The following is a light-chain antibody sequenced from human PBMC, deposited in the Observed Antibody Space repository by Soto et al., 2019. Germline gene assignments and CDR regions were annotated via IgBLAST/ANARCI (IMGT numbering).Light chain of an antibody. CDR2: VAS. CDR3: QQCHSFPHT. Sequence: DIQMTQSPSSVSASLGDRVTVTCRAGQDIGTWLAWYQQKPGNAPNLLISVASKLESGVPSRFSGSGSGTHFTLTLSSLQPEDLATYYCQQCHSFPHTFGQGTKLEIK. CDR1: QDIGTW. J-gene: IGKJ2*01. V-gene: IGKV1D-12*01.